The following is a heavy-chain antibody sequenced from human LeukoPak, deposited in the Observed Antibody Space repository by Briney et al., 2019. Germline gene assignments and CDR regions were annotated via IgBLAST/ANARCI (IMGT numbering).Heavy chain of an antibody. V-gene: IGHV3-21*01. J-gene: IGHJ4*02. CDR2: ISSSSSYI. CDR3: ASTLAGYSSSWYGY. Sequence: PGGSLRLSCAASGFTFSSYSMNWVRQAPGKGLEWVSSISSSSSYIYYADSVKGRFTISRDNAKNSLYLQMNSLRAEDTAVYYCASTLAGYSSSWYGYWGQGTLVTVSS. CDR1: GFTFSSYS. D-gene: IGHD6-13*01.